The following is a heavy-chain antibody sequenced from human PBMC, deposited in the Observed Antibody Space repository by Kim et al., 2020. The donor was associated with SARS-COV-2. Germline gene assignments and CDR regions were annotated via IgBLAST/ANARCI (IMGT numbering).Heavy chain of an antibody. Sequence: GGSLRLSCAASGFIFSNFVVYWVRQAPGKGLEWLAVISFDGSNKYYADSVKGRFTISRDNSKNTLYLEMNSLRPDDTAVYYCAGAGDWGQGTLVTVSS. CDR2: ISFDGSNK. CDR1: GFIFSNFV. CDR3: AGAGD. V-gene: IGHV3-30*04. J-gene: IGHJ4*02.